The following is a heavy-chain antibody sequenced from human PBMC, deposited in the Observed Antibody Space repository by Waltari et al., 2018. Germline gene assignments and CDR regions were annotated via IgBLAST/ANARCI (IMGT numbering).Heavy chain of an antibody. Sequence: HVQVVQSGAEVKRPGASLKVYCKASGYTFTGYYMHWVRQAPGQGLEWMGWINPNSGGTNYAQKFQGRVTMTRDTSISTAYMELSRLRSDDTAVYYCARGITGTTGDYFDYWGQGTLVTVSS. J-gene: IGHJ4*02. CDR2: INPNSGGT. V-gene: IGHV1-2*02. D-gene: IGHD1-7*01. CDR3: ARGITGTTGDYFDY. CDR1: GYTFTGYY.